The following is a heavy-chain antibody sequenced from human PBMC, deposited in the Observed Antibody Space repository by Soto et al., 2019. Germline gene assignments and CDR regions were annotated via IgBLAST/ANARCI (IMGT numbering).Heavy chain of an antibody. CDR3: AREDFSGPHYYGMDV. Sequence: ASVKVSCKASGYTFTSYAMHWVRQAPGQRLEWMGWINAGNGNTNYAQKFQGWVTMTRDTSISTAYMELSRLRSDDTAVYYCAREDFSGPHYYGMDVWGQGTTVTVSS. V-gene: IGHV1-3*01. J-gene: IGHJ6*02. D-gene: IGHD3-10*01. CDR2: INAGNGNT. CDR1: GYTFTSYA.